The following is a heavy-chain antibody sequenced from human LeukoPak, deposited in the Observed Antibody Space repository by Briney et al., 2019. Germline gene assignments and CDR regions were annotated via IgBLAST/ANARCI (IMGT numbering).Heavy chain of an antibody. CDR1: GFTFDDYG. Sequence: GGSLRLSCAASGFTFDDYGMSWVRQAPGKGLEWVSGINWNGGSTGYADSVKGRFTISRDNAKNSLYLQMNSLRAEDTALYYCARDLMTTVTTGNAFDIWGQGTMVTVSS. V-gene: IGHV3-20*04. J-gene: IGHJ3*02. CDR2: INWNGGST. CDR3: ARDLMTTVTTGNAFDI. D-gene: IGHD4-17*01.